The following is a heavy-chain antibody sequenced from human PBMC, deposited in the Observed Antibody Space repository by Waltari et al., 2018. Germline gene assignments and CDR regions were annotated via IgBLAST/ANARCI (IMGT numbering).Heavy chain of an antibody. CDR1: GFTFSSYG. CDR2: IKQDGSEK. CDR3: ARAGHDYGDYDPFDY. V-gene: IGHV3-7*04. D-gene: IGHD4-17*01. Sequence: EVQLVESGGGLVQPGGSRRLSCAASGFTFSSYGMSWVRQAPGKGLEWVANIKQDGSEKYYVDSVKGRFTISRDNAKNSLYLQMNSLRAEDTAVYYCARAGHDYGDYDPFDYWGQGTLVTVSS. J-gene: IGHJ4*02.